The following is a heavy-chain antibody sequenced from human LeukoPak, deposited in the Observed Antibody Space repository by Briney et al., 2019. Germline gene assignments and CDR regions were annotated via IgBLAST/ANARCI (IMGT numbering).Heavy chain of an antibody. CDR3: AKVSSYSSGWFNY. CDR1: GFTFSYYA. Sequence: PGGSLRLSCAASGFTFSYYALHWVRQAPGKGLEWVALISYDGNNKYYADSVKGRFTISRDNSKNTLYLQMNSLRAEDTAVYYCAKVSSYSSGWFNYWGQGTLVTVSS. CDR2: ISYDGNNK. J-gene: IGHJ4*02. D-gene: IGHD6-19*01. V-gene: IGHV3-30-3*01.